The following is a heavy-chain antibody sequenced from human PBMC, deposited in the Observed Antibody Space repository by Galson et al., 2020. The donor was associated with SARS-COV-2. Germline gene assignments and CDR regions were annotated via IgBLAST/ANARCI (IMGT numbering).Heavy chain of an antibody. J-gene: IGHJ5*02. CDR2: ISYDGSNK. Sequence: VISYDGSNKYYADSVKGRFTISRDNSKNTLYLQMNSLRAEDTAVYYCARDARRGWGWFDPWGQGTLVTVSS. CDR3: ARDARRGWGWFDP. V-gene: IGHV3-30-3*01. D-gene: IGHD3-10*01.